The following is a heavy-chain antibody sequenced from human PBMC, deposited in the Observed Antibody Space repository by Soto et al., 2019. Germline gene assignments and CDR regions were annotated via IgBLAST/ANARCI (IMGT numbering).Heavy chain of an antibody. CDR2: INTAGTTT. D-gene: IGHD1-26*01. CDR3: ARVPTGSYGVWNS. J-gene: IGHJ4*02. V-gene: IGHV3-74*01. Sequence: EVQLVESGGDLVQPGGSLRLSCAASGFTFSSYWMHWVRQAPGKGLVWVSRINTAGTTTAYADSVKGRFTISRDNAKNTLYLQINSLRAEDTAVYYCARVPTGSYGVWNSWGEGTLVTVSS. CDR1: GFTFSSYW.